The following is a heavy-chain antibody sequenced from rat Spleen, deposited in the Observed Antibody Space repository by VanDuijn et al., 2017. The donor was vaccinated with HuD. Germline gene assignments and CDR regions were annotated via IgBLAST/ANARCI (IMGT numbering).Heavy chain of an antibody. V-gene: IGHV2-63*01. Sequence: QVQLKESGPGLVQSSETLSLTCTVSGFSLTSYSVSWVRQPSGKGPEWMGRMWYDGDTAFNSALKSRLSISRDTSKNQVFLKMNSLQTDDTGTYYCTRDRGLYGGNHGWYFDFWGPGTMVTVSS. D-gene: IGHD1-11*01. CDR1: GFSLTSYS. CDR2: MWYDGDT. CDR3: TRDRGLYGGNHGWYFDF. J-gene: IGHJ1*01.